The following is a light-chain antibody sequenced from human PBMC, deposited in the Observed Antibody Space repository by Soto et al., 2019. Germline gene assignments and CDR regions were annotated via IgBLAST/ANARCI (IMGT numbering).Light chain of an antibody. CDR3: QHSYSSVT. CDR2: AAS. V-gene: IGKV1-39*01. Sequence: IQMTQSPSSLSASVGHRVTITCRASQSITNSLNWYQHKPGNAPHILIYAASSLQSGVPSRFSGSGSGTDFSLTISSMKPEDFATYYCQHSYSSVTFGQGTRLEI. CDR1: QSITNS. J-gene: IGKJ5*01.